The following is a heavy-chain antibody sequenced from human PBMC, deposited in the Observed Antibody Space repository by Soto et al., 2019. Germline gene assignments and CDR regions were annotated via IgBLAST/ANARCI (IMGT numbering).Heavy chain of an antibody. CDR1: GGSISSSSYY. CDR3: ARHSTRGYSYGYSQKTPKIFDY. J-gene: IGHJ4*02. D-gene: IGHD5-18*01. Sequence: SETLSLTCTVSGGSISSSSYYWGWIRQPPGKGLEWIGSIYYSGSTYYNPSLKSRVTISVDTSKNQFSLKLSSVTAAETAVYYCARHSTRGYSYGYSQKTPKIFDYWGQGTLVTVSS. V-gene: IGHV4-39*01. CDR2: IYYSGST.